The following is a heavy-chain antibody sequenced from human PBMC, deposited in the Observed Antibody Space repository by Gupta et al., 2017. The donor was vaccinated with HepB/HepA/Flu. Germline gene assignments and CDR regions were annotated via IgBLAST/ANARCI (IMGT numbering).Heavy chain of an antibody. D-gene: IGHD2-8*01. CDR2: ISYRGTT. Sequence: QVQLQESGPRLVKPAQTLSLQCNVSGGSVDSGDQYWSWVRQPPGKGLEWIGYISYRGTTYYKPSLRSRLTISLDTARNHFSLKLASVTAADTALYFCARPLTNIDAFDVWGRGTMVTVSS. CDR3: ARPLTNIDAFDV. CDR1: GGSVDSGDQY. V-gene: IGHV4-30-4*01. J-gene: IGHJ3*01.